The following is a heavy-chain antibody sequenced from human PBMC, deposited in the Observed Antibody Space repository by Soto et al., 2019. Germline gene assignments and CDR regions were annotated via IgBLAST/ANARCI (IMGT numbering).Heavy chain of an antibody. Sequence: ASVKVSCKTSGDSFTDYKLHWVRQAPGQGLEWMGWVDPNGGGSNSAQKIQGSVTMTWDTSITTAYLDLTRLTTNDTATYFCATWVDYGDFEGFDFWGQGTLVTVSS. D-gene: IGHD4-17*01. J-gene: IGHJ4*02. CDR3: ATWVDYGDFEGFDF. V-gene: IGHV1-2*04. CDR2: VDPNGGGS. CDR1: GDSFTDYK.